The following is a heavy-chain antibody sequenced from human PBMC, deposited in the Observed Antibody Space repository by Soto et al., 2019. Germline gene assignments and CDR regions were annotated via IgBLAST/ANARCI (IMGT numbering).Heavy chain of an antibody. CDR3: AKATASGGGAFEI. V-gene: IGHV3-23*01. CDR1: GFICSSYD. J-gene: IGHJ3*02. D-gene: IGHD2-8*02. CDR2: ILVGGST. Sequence: GGSLRLSCGVSGFICSSYDMSWVRQAPGKGLEWVSTILVGGSTHYEDSVKGRFTISRDTSKNTVYLQMNSLTAGDTAMYYCAKATASGGGAFEIYGQGTMVTVSS.